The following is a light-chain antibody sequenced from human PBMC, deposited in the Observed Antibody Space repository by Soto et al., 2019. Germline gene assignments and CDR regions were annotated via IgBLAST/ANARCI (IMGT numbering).Light chain of an antibody. V-gene: IGLV2-23*01. CDR1: SSDVGSYNL. CDR3: CSYAGSSTYV. J-gene: IGLJ1*01. Sequence: QSVLTQPASVSGSPGQSITISCTGTSSDVGSYNLVSWYQQHPGKAPKLMIYEGSKRPSGVSNRFSGSKSGNTASLTISGLQAEDEADYYCCSYAGSSTYVFGTGTKLTVL. CDR2: EGS.